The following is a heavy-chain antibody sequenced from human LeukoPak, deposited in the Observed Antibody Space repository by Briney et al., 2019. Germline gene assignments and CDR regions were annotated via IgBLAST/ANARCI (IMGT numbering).Heavy chain of an antibody. CDR1: GFTFSSYA. V-gene: IGHV3-23*01. CDR3: AKSVTMVRGVRWSLTGMDV. CDR2: ISGSGGST. J-gene: IGHJ6*02. Sequence: GGSLRLSCAASGFTFSSYAMSWVRQAPGKGLEWVSAISGSGGSTYYADSVKGRFTISRDNSKNTLYLQMNSLRAEDTAVYYCAKSVTMVRGVRWSLTGMDVWGQGTTVTVSS. D-gene: IGHD3-10*01.